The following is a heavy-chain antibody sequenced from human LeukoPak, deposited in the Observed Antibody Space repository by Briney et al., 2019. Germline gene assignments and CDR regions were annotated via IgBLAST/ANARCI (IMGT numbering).Heavy chain of an antibody. CDR3: ARLDASCLDY. CDR1: GFTFSDTW. Sequence: GGSLRLSCAASGFTFSDTWMHWVRQAPGEGLEWVSYISGSGRTIYYANSVKGRFTISRDNAKNSLYLQMNSLRADDTAVYYCARLDASCLDYWGQGTLVTVSS. V-gene: IGHV3-11*04. CDR2: ISGSGRTI. J-gene: IGHJ4*02. D-gene: IGHD2-2*01.